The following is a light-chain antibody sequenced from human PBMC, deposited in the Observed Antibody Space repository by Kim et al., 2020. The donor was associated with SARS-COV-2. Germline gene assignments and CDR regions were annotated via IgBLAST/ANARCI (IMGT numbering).Light chain of an antibody. V-gene: IGLV1-44*01. Sequence: QRVTISCSGSSSNIGSNTVNWDQQLPGTAPKLLIYSNNQRPSGVPDRFSGSKSGTSASLAISGLQSEDEADYYCAAWDDSLNGFYVFGTGTKVTVL. CDR3: AAWDDSLNGFYV. J-gene: IGLJ1*01. CDR2: SNN. CDR1: SSNIGSNT.